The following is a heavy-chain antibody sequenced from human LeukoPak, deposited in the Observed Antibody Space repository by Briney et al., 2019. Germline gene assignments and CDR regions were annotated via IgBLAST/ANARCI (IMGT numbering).Heavy chain of an antibody. CDR3: ARYPTAIYYYYYGMDV. CDR1: GFTFSSYW. V-gene: IGHV3-7*01. J-gene: IGHJ6*02. CDR2: INQDGSEK. D-gene: IGHD2-21*02. Sequence: GGSLRLSCADSGFTFSSYWISWVRQAPGKGLEWVVNINQDGSEKYYVGSVRGRFTISRDNAKNSLYLQMNSLRAEDTAVYYCARYPTAIYYYYYGMDVWGQGTTVTVSS.